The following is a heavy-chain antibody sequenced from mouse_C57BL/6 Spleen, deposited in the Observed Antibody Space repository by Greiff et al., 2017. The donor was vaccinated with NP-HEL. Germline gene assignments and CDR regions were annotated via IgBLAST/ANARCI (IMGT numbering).Heavy chain of an antibody. V-gene: IGHV1-55*01. CDR2: IYPGSGST. CDR3: ARSTYYYGVEAY. D-gene: IGHD1-1*01. J-gene: IGHJ3*01. Sequence: QVQLQQPGAELVKPGASVKMSCKASGYTFTSYWITWVKQRPGQGLEWIGDIYPGSGSTNYNEKFKSKATLTVDTSSSTAYMQLSSLTSEDSAVYYCARSTYYYGVEAYWGQGTLVTVSA. CDR1: GYTFTSYW.